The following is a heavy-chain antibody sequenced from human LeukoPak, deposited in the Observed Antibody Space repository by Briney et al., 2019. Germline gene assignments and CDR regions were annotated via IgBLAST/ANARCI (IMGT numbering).Heavy chain of an antibody. Sequence: GGSLRLSCTASAITFSNSWMSWVRQAPGKGLEWVANIKEDGSETSYVDSVKGRFTISRDNAKNSLFLQMNSLRGDDTAIYYCARHLAGDSLYRHFDYWGQGTLVTVSS. J-gene: IGHJ4*02. CDR1: AITFSNSW. CDR2: IKEDGSET. V-gene: IGHV3-7*04. CDR3: ARHLAGDSLYRHFDY. D-gene: IGHD5/OR15-5a*01.